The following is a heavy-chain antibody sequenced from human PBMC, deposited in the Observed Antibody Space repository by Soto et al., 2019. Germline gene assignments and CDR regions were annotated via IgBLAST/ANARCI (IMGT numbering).Heavy chain of an antibody. J-gene: IGHJ4*02. CDR2: IYSGGST. V-gene: IGHV3-53*04. Sequence: EVQLVESGGGLVQPGGSLRLSCAASGFTVSSNYMSWVRQAPGKGLEWVSVIYSGGSTYYADSVKGRFTISRHNSKNTLYLQMNSLRSEDTAVYYCARGIGGYDYPFDYWGQGTLVTVSS. CDR1: GFTVSSNY. CDR3: ARGIGGYDYPFDY. D-gene: IGHD5-12*01.